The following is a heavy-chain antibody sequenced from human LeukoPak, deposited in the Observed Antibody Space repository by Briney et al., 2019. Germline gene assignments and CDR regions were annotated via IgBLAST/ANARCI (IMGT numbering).Heavy chain of an antibody. D-gene: IGHD5-18*01. J-gene: IGHJ4*02. CDR1: GFTFSSYG. CDR2: ISYDGSNK. V-gene: IGHV3-30*18. Sequence: PGGSLRLSCAASGFTFSSYGMHWVRQAPGKGLEWVAVISYDGSNKYYADSVKGRFTISRDNSKNTLYLQMNSLRAEGTAVYYCAKSGGYSYGFDYWGQGTLVTVSS. CDR3: AKSGGYSYGFDY.